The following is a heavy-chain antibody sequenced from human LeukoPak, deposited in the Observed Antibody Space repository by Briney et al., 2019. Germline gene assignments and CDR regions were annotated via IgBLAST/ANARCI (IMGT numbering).Heavy chain of an antibody. CDR3: AKSEYYDSSGYYEGALYY. V-gene: IGHV3-66*01. D-gene: IGHD3-22*01. Sequence: GGSLRLSCVPSGLVVSNSYMSWVRQAPGKGLEWLTAIYSGGNTYYSDSVKGRFTISRDNSKSTLYLQMNSLRAEDTAVYYCAKSEYYDSSGYYEGALYYWGQGTLVTVSS. J-gene: IGHJ4*02. CDR1: GLVVSNSY. CDR2: IYSGGNT.